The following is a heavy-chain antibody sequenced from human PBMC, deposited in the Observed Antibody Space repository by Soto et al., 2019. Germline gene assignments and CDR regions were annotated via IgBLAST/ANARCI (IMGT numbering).Heavy chain of an antibody. D-gene: IGHD2-15*01. CDR2: FNNVGSI. V-gene: IGHV3-66*01. Sequence: EVQLVESGGGVVQPGGSLRLSCAASGFAVSSKYMSWVRQPPGRETEWVALFNNVGSIDYSESVKGRFTISRDSSKNTLDLQLNSLRAEDTAVYYCVRDDVYCGGGRCFGVPMDVWGKGTTVTVSS. CDR1: GFAVSSKY. CDR3: VRDDVYCGGGRCFGVPMDV. J-gene: IGHJ6*03.